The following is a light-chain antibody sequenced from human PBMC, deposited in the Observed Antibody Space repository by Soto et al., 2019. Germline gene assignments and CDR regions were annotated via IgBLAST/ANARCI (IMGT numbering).Light chain of an antibody. Sequence: EIVLSQCPGTLSLSPGEGATLSCRASQSVSSSYLAWYQQKPGQAPRLLIYGASSRATGIPDRFSGGGSGTDFTLTISRLEPEDFAVYYCQQYDNSPWTFGQGTKVEIK. V-gene: IGKV3-20*01. CDR3: QQYDNSPWT. CDR2: GAS. CDR1: QSVSSSY. J-gene: IGKJ1*01.